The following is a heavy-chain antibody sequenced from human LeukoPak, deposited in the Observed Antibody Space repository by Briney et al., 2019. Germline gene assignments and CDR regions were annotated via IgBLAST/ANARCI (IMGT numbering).Heavy chain of an antibody. J-gene: IGHJ6*02. CDR2: IHYSGST. V-gene: IGHV4-59*08. Sequence: SETLSLTCTVSGGSISDHYWSWIRLPPGKGLEWIGYIHYSGSTKYNPSLKSRVTISADTSKNQFSLKLRSVTAADTAVYYCARLEYLSYYYGMDVWGQGTTVTVSS. CDR3: ARLEYLSYYYGMDV. CDR1: GGSISDHY. D-gene: IGHD2/OR15-2a*01.